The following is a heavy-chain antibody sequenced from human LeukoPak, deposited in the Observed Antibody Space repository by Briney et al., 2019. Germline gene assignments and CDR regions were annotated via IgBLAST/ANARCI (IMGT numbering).Heavy chain of an antibody. V-gene: IGHV3-21*01. CDR3: AKGKDSVAGVTNDY. CDR1: GFTFSTYA. J-gene: IGHJ4*02. Sequence: GGSLRLSCAASGFTFSTYAMSWVRQAPGKGLEWVSSISSSGTYKYYADSVKGRFTISRDNAKNSLYLQMNSLRAEDTAVYYCAKGKDSVAGVTNDYWGQGTLVTVSS. CDR2: ISSSGTYK. D-gene: IGHD6-19*01.